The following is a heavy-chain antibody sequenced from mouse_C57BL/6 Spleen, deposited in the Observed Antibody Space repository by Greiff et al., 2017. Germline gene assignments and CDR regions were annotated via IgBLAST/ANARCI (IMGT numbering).Heavy chain of an antibody. J-gene: IGHJ3*01. Sequence: QVQLQQSGAELMKPGASVKLSCKATGYTFTGYWIEWVKQRPGHGLEWLGEILPGSGSTNYNEKFKGKATFTADTSSNTAYMHLSSLTTEDSAIYDCSSGYYYGSMEFAYWGQGTLVTVSA. CDR2: ILPGSGST. V-gene: IGHV1-9*01. CDR3: SSGYYYGSMEFAY. D-gene: IGHD1-1*01. CDR1: GYTFTGYW.